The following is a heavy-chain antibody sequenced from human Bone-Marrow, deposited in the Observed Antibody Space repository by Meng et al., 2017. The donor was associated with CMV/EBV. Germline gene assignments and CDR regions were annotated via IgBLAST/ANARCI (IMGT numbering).Heavy chain of an antibody. V-gene: IGHV4-61*01. CDR1: GGSVSSGSYY. Sequence: GSLRLSCTVSGGSVSSGSYYWSWIRQPPGKGLEWIGYIYYSGSTNYNPSLKSRVTISVDTSKNQFSLKLSSVTAADTAVYYCARGLRYDFWSGSAYVDYWGQGTLVTVSS. CDR3: ARGLRYDFWSGSAYVDY. D-gene: IGHD3-3*01. CDR2: IYYSGST. J-gene: IGHJ4*01.